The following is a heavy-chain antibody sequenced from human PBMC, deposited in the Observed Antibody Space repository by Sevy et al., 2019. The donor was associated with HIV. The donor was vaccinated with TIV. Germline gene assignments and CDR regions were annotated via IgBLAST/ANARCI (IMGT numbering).Heavy chain of an antibody. Sequence: ASVKVSCKVSGYTLTKLGMHWVRQAPGKGLEWMGSFDPEDGETIYAQKFQGRLTMTKDTSTDTAYMDLSSLRSEDTAVYFCATTKYYYESSGSPFDYWGQGTVVTVSS. J-gene: IGHJ4*02. D-gene: IGHD3-22*01. CDR2: FDPEDGET. V-gene: IGHV1-24*01. CDR1: GYTLTKLG. CDR3: ATTKYYYESSGSPFDY.